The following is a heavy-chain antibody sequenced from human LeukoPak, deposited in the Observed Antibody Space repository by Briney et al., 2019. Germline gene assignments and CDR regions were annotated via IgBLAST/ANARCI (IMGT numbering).Heavy chain of an antibody. V-gene: IGHV3-23*01. CDR3: AKNRPPLRYFDWLLDGDY. Sequence: PGGSLRLSCAASGFTFSSYAMSWVRQAPGNGLEWVSAISGSGGSTYYADSVKGRFTISRDNSKNTLYLQMNSLRAEDTAVYYCAKNRPPLRYFDWLLDGDYWGQGTLVTVSS. CDR1: GFTFSSYA. CDR2: ISGSGGST. J-gene: IGHJ4*02. D-gene: IGHD3-9*01.